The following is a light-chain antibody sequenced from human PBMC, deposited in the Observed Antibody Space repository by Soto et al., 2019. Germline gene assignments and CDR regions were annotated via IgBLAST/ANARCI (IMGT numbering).Light chain of an antibody. CDR3: AAWDDSLNGVV. V-gene: IGLV1-44*01. J-gene: IGLJ2*01. CDR1: SSNIGSKT. Sequence: QSVLTQPPSASVTPGQRVTISCSGSSSNIGSKTVNWYQQLPGTAPKLLIYSNHQRPSGVPDRFSGSKSGTSASLAISGLQSEDEGDYYCAAWDDSLNGVVFGGGTKLTVL. CDR2: SNH.